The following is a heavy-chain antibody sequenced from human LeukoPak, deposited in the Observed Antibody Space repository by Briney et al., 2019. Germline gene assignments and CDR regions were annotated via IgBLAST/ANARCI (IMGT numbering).Heavy chain of an antibody. Sequence: PGGSLRLSCAASGFTFDDYDMHWVRQAPGKGLEWVSGISWNSGRIAYADSVEGRFTISRDNAKNSLYLQMNSLRPDDTALYYCAKGDSGYASHYSDYWGQGTLVTVSS. V-gene: IGHV3-9*01. CDR2: ISWNSGRI. CDR3: AKGDSGYASHYSDY. D-gene: IGHD5-12*01. CDR1: GFTFDDYD. J-gene: IGHJ4*02.